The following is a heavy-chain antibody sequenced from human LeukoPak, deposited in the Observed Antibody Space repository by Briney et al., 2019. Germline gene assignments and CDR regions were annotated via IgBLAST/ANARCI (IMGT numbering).Heavy chain of an antibody. CDR1: GFIFSDAW. D-gene: IGHD2-21*01. Sequence: GGSLRLSCEASGFIFSDAWMNWVRQAPGKGLEWVGRIKPKTDGETTEYAAPVKDRFSISRDDSKSMMYLQMNSLKTEDTAVYYCITPLPYSAQGGQGTLVTVSS. V-gene: IGHV3-15*07. CDR3: ITPLPYSAQ. CDR2: IKPKTDGETT. J-gene: IGHJ4*02.